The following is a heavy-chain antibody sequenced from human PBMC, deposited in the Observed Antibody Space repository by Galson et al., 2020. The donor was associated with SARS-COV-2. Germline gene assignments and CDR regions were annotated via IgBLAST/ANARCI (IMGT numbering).Heavy chain of an antibody. CDR2: IHSSGST. V-gene: IGHV4-61*02. CDR1: GGSISGTSYY. CDR3: ASGPVAGCGE. J-gene: IGHJ4*02. Sequence: SETLSLTCAVSGGSISGTSYYWSWIRQPAGKGLEWIGRIHSSGSTNYNPSLKSRVTISIDTSKNQFSLRLSSVTAADMAIYYCASGPVAGCGEWGQGARVTGSS. D-gene: IGHD6-19*01.